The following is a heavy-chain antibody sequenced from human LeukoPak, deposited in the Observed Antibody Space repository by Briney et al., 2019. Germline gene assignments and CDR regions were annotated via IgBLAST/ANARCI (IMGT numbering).Heavy chain of an antibody. CDR3: ARVAQSSSWYIDY. CDR2: IKEEGREK. CDR1: GFNFNRMW. J-gene: IGHJ4*02. D-gene: IGHD6-13*01. V-gene: IGHV3-7*02. Sequence: GGSLRLSCAASGFNFNRMWMSWVRQAPGKGLEWVANIKEEGREKDYVDSVKGRFTISRDNAENSLDLQMNSLRAEDTAVHYCARVAQSSSWYIDYWGQGTLVTVSS.